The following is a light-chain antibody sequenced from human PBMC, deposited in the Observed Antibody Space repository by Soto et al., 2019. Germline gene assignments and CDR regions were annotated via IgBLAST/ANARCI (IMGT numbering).Light chain of an antibody. Sequence: QSVLTQPASVSGSPGQSITISCIGTSSDFGTYNLFSWYQQHPGKAPKLIIYEGTKRPSGVSNRFSGSKSGNTASLTVSGFQAEDEADYFCCSYAATFSVFGGGTKLTVL. J-gene: IGLJ3*02. CDR2: EGT. CDR1: SSDFGTYNL. CDR3: CSYAATFSV. V-gene: IGLV2-23*01.